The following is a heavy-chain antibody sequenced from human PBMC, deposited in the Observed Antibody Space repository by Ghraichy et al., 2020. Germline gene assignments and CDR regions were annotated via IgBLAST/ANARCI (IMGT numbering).Heavy chain of an antibody. D-gene: IGHD1-1*01. CDR3: AKDKANWNGWFDP. CDR2: ISGSGGST. CDR1: GFTFSSYA. V-gene: IGHV3-23*01. Sequence: LTCAGSGFTFSSYAMSWVRQAPGKGLEWVSIISGSGGSTHYADSVKGRFTISRDNSKNTLYLQMNSLRAEDTAVYYCAKDKANWNGWFDPWGQGTLVTVSS. J-gene: IGHJ5*02.